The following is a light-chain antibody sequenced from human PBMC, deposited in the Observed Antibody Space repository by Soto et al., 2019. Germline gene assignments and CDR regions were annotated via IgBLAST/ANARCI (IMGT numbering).Light chain of an antibody. J-gene: IGKJ1*01. CDR3: QQYEKSPRT. V-gene: IGKV3-15*01. CDR2: GAS. Sequence: EIVFTQAPGTLARSPGEGANLSCRASQSVSSYLAWHQQKPGQAPRLLIYGASARATGIPARFSGGGSGAEYTLTTSSLQSEDFAVYYCQQYEKSPRTCGQGTRWIS. CDR1: QSVSSY.